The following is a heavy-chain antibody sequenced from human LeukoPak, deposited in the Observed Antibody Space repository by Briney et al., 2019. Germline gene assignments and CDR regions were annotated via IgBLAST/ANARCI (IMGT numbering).Heavy chain of an antibody. D-gene: IGHD5-12*01. CDR2: ISSSSSYI. J-gene: IGHJ4*02. CDR1: GFTFSSYS. Sequence: NPGGSLRLSCAASGFTFSSYSMNWVRQAPGKGLEWVSSISSSSSYIYYADSVKGRFTISRDNAKNSLYLQMNSLRAEDTAVYYCARAGYSGYAMEGAFDYWGQGTLVTVSS. V-gene: IGHV3-21*01. CDR3: ARAGYSGYAMEGAFDY.